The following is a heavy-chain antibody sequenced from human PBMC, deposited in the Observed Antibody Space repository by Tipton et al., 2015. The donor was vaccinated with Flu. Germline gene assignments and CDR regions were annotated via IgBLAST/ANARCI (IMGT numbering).Heavy chain of an antibody. CDR1: GFSITSGYY. D-gene: IGHD4-11*01. J-gene: IGHJ5*02. Sequence: GLVKPSEKLSLNCAVSGFSITSGYYWGWIRQPPGKGLEWIGTVYHRGSTYYNPSLNSRITLSMDKSGNQFSLQLSSVTAADTAVYFCARRDFSNYVSDPKSWFDPWGQGILVTVSP. V-gene: IGHV4-38-2*01. CDR3: ARRDFSNYVSDPKSWFDP. CDR2: VYHRGST.